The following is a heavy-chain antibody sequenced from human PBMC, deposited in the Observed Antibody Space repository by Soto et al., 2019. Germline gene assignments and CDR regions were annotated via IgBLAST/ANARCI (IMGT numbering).Heavy chain of an antibody. V-gene: IGHV3-33*01. J-gene: IGHJ6*02. CDR3: ARAGGQRRDYYYYYGMDV. CDR2: IWYDGSNK. CDR1: GLTFSSYG. Sequence: GGSLRLSCAASGLTFSSYGMHLVRPAPGKGLEWVAVIWYDGSNKYYADSVKGRFTISRDNSKNTLYLQMNSLRAEDTAVYYCARAGGQRRDYYYYYGMDVWGQGTTGTV. D-gene: IGHD3-10*01.